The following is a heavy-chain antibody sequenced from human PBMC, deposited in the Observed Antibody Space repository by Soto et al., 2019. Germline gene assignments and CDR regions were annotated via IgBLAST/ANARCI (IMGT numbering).Heavy chain of an antibody. V-gene: IGHV4-39*01. CDR1: GGSISSSSYY. Sequence: QLQLQESGPGLVKPSETLSLTCTVSGGSISSSSYYWGWIRQPPEKGLEWIGSIHYSGSTYYNPSLGSRVTISMDTSQNQFSLKLSSVTAADTAVYYCATRKDKWNDLDWGQGTLVTVSS. D-gene: IGHD1-1*01. CDR2: IHYSGST. J-gene: IGHJ4*02. CDR3: ATRKDKWNDLD.